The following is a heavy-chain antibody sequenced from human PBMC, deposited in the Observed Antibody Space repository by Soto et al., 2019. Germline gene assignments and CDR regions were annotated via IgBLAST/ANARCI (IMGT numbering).Heavy chain of an antibody. CDR2: IYHSGST. Sequence: QLQLQESGSGLVKPSQTLSLTCAVSGGSISSGGYSWSWIRQPPGKGLEWIGYIYHSGSTYYNPSLKSRVTTSVYRSKNQFSLRLSSVTAADTAVYYCARAGGLGAVAADYWGQGTLVTVSS. V-gene: IGHV4-30-2*01. D-gene: IGHD6-19*01. CDR3: ARAGGLGAVAADY. J-gene: IGHJ4*02. CDR1: GGSISSGGYS.